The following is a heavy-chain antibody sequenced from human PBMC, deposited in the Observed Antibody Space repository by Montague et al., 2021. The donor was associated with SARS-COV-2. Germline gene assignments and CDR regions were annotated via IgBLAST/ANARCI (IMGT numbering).Heavy chain of an antibody. CDR1: GGAISSSSYY. CDR3: ARDTRITMLVVVNRYGMDV. V-gene: IGHV4-39*07. Sequence: SETLSLTCTVPGGAISSSSYYWGWIRQPPGKGLEWIGSIYYSGSTYYNPCLKSRVTISVDTSKNQFSPKLSSVTAADTAVYYCARDTRITMLVVVNRYGMDVWGQGTAVTVSS. D-gene: IGHD3-22*01. J-gene: IGHJ6*02. CDR2: IYYSGST.